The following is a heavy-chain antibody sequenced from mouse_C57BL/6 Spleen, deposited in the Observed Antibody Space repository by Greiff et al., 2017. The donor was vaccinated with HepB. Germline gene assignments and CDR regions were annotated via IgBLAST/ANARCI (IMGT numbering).Heavy chain of an antibody. J-gene: IGHJ4*01. Sequence: EVQRVESEGGLVQPGSSMKLSCTASGFTFSDYYMAWVRQVPEKGLEWVANINYDGSSTYYLDSLKSRFIISRDNAKNILYLQMSSLKSEDTATYYCARLRRAMDYWGQGTSVTVSS. CDR3: ARLRRAMDY. V-gene: IGHV5-16*01. CDR2: INYDGSST. CDR1: GFTFSDYY. D-gene: IGHD2-12*01.